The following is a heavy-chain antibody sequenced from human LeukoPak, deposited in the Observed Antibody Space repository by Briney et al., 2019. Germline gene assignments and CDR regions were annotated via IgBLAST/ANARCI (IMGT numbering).Heavy chain of an antibody. CDR1: GESINSFY. CDR3: TKSDGYGLIRI. CDR2: IYSSGST. V-gene: IGHV4-4*07. D-gene: IGHD3-10*01. Sequence: SETLSLTCTVSGESINSFYWSWIRQPAGKGLEWIGRIYSSGSTNYSPSLKSRVTMSVDTSKNQFSLKVISMTAADTAVYYCTKSDGYGLIRICGRGTMVTVSS. J-gene: IGHJ3*02.